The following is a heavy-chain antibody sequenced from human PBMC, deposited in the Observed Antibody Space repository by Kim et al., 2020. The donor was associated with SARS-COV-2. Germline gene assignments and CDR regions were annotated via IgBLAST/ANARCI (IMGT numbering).Heavy chain of an antibody. V-gene: IGHV3-11*01. CDR1: GFTFSAYY. CDR2: ISSSGSTI. D-gene: IGHD5-12*01. J-gene: IGHJ6*01. CDR3: ERGLSLVDIVSGTAYYC. Sequence: GGSLRLSCAASGFTFSAYYLIWTRQAQGKGLEWASYISSSGSTIYTADSVRGRFTISRENAKNSLYLQMNSLRPEDTAVYYWERGLSLVDIVSGTAYYC.